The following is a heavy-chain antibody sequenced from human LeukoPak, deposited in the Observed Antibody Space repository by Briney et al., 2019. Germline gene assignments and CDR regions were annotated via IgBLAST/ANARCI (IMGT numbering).Heavy chain of an antibody. V-gene: IGHV3-30*02. CDR3: AKDYGFITPYCYFDL. D-gene: IGHD2-15*01. CDR2: IGYGGSNK. CDR1: GFTFSNYG. J-gene: IGHJ2*01. Sequence: GGSLRLSCAASGFTFSNYGMHWVRQAPGKGLHWVARIGYGGSNKDYADSVKGRFTISRDNSKNTVYLQMNTLRAEDRAVCYFAKDYGFITPYCYFDLWGRGTLVTVSS.